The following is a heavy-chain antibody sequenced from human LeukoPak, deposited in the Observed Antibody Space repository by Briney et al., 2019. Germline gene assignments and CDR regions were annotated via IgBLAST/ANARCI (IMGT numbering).Heavy chain of an antibody. V-gene: IGHV4-39*07. J-gene: IGHJ4*02. CDR2: IYHSGST. CDR3: AREKENYGGLDY. Sequence: SETLSLTCTVSGGSISSSSYYWGWIRQPPGKGLEWIGSIYHSGSTYYNPSLKSRVTISVDTSKNQFSLKLSAVTAADTAVYYCAREKENYGGLDYWGQGTLVTVSS. D-gene: IGHD4-23*01. CDR1: GGSISSSSYY.